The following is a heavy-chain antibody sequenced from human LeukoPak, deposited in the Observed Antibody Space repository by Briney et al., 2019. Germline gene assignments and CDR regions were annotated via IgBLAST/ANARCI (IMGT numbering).Heavy chain of an antibody. CDR2: ISAYNGNT. V-gene: IGHV1-18*01. J-gene: IGHJ1*01. CDR3: ARVHCSGVSCYPSRYFQH. D-gene: IGHD2-15*01. CDR1: GYTFTSYG. Sequence: GALVKVSCKASGYTFTSYGINWVRQAPGQGLEWMGWISAYNGNTNYAQKLQGRVTMTTDASTSTAYRELRSLRSDATAVYYCARVHCSGVSCYPSRYFQHGGQGTLVTVSS.